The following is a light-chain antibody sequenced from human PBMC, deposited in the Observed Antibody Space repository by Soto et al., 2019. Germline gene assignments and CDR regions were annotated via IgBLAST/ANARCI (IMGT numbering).Light chain of an antibody. J-gene: IGKJ1*01. V-gene: IGKV1-6*01. CDR3: LQDINYPWT. CDR2: GAS. CDR1: QGIGNA. Sequence: AIQMTQSPSSLSASVGDRVTISCRASQGIGNALGCYQQKPGKPPKVLIYGASNLQSGVQPRFSGSGSGTDFPLAISSLQPEDSATYYCLQDINYPWTFGQGTKVESK.